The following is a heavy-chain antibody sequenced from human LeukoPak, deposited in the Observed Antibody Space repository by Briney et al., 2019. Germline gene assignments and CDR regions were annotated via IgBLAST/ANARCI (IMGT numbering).Heavy chain of an antibody. CDR1: GGSISSYY. V-gene: IGHV4-59*01. D-gene: IGHD3-3*01. CDR2: IYYSGST. J-gene: IGHJ4*02. CDR3: ARLYDFWSGTDY. Sequence: SEPLSLTCTVSGGSISSYYWSWIRQPPGKGLEWIGYIYYSGSTNYNPSLKSRVTISVDTSKNQFSLKLSSVTAADTAVYYCARLYDFWSGTDYWGQGTLVTVSS.